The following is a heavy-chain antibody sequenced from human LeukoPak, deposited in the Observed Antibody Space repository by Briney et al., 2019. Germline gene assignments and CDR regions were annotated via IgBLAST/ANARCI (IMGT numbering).Heavy chain of an antibody. V-gene: IGHV1-69*04. CDR1: GGTFSSYA. Sequence: SVKLSCKASGGTFSSYAISWVRLAPAQGIEWIGRIIPILGIANYAQKFQGRVEITADKSTSTAYMELSSLRSDDTAVYYCARDPPIYSGSYESYFDYWGEGTLVTVSS. J-gene: IGHJ4*02. CDR3: ARDPPIYSGSYESYFDY. CDR2: IIPILGIA. D-gene: IGHD1-26*01.